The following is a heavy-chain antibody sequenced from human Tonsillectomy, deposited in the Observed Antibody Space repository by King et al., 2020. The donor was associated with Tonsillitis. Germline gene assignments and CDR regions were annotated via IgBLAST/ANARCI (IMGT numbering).Heavy chain of an antibody. V-gene: IGHV1-2*02. CDR1: GYTFFDYY. CDR3: TRESLAFDS. CDR2: IIPHRCGT. Sequence: QLVQSGAEVKKPGASVKVSCKASGYTFFDYYIHWLRQAPGQGLEGLGWIIPHRCGTNFAQKFQGRVTMNRDTSINTAYMGLSGLTSDDTAMYYCTRESLAFDSWGQGTLVTVSS. J-gene: IGHJ4*02.